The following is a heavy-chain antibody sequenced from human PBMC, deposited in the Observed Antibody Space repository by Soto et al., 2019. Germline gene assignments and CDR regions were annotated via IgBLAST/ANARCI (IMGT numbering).Heavy chain of an antibody. V-gene: IGHV4-30-2*01. Sequence: QLQLQESGSGLVKPSQTLSLTCAVSGGSISSGGYSWSWIRQPPGKGLEWIGYISHTGSTYYNPALKTRVTLSVDRSKDQFSRKLSSVTAADTAVYYCARGGGFLGYWGQGTLVTVSS. CDR2: ISHTGST. D-gene: IGHD3-10*01. J-gene: IGHJ4*02. CDR1: GGSISSGGYS. CDR3: ARGGGFLGY.